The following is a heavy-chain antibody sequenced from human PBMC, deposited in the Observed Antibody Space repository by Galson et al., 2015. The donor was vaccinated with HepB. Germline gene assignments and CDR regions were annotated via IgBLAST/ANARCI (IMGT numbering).Heavy chain of an antibody. CDR2: INHSGST. D-gene: IGHD6-19*01. CDR3: ARVSGAVAGRVGWAFDY. CDR1: GGSFSGYY. V-gene: IGHV4-34*01. Sequence: ETLSLTCAVYGGSFSGYYWSWIRQPPGKGLEWIGEINHSGSTNYNPSLKSRVTISVDTSKNQFSLKLSSVTAADTAVYYCARVSGAVAGRVGWAFDYWGQGTLVTVSS. J-gene: IGHJ4*02.